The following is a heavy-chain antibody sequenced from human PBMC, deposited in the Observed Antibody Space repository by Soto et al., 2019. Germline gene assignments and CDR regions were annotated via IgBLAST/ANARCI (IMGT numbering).Heavy chain of an antibody. J-gene: IGHJ5*02. Sequence: SETLSLTCTVSGDSITISGYSWNWIRQHPVKGLEWIGYIYYSGTTHYNPSLKSRVTISIDTSKNQFSLNLASVTAADTAVYLCAREEAARLERWFDPWGQGTLVTVSS. CDR1: GDSITISGYS. V-gene: IGHV4-31*03. CDR3: AREEAARLERWFDP. CDR2: IYYSGTT. D-gene: IGHD6-6*01.